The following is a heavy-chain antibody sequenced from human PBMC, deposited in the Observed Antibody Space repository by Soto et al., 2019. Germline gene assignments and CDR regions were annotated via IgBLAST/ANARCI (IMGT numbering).Heavy chain of an antibody. Sequence: PSETLSLTCAVSGGSISSGGYSWSWIRQPPGKGLEWIGYIYHSGSTYYNPSLKSRVTISVDRSKNQFSLKLSSVTAADTARYYCARMYSSGSGWFHPWGQGTLVTVSS. J-gene: IGHJ5*02. D-gene: IGHD6-19*01. CDR3: ARMYSSGSGWFHP. CDR2: IYHSGST. CDR1: GGSISSGGYS. V-gene: IGHV4-30-2*01.